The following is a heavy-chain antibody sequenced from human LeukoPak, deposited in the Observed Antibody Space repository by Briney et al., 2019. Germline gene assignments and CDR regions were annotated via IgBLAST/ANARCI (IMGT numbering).Heavy chain of an antibody. J-gene: IGHJ6*02. V-gene: IGHV3-53*01. D-gene: IGHD3-10*01. CDR3: ARDHPDSITMVRGVTYGMDV. CDR1: GFTVSSNY. Sequence: GGSLRLSCAASGFTVSSNYMSWVRQAPGKGLEWVSVIYSGGSTYYADSVKGRFTISRDNSKNTLYLQMNSLRAEDTAVYYCARDHPDSITMVRGVTYGMDVWGQGTTVTVSS. CDR2: IYSGGST.